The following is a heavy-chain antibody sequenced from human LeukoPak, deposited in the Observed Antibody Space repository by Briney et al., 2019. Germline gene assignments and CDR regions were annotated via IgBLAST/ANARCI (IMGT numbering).Heavy chain of an antibody. CDR1: AFTFSSYG. CDR3: AKDRCRNGIGCYYYYMEV. Sequence: GGSLRLSCAASAFTFSSYGMHWVRQAPGKGLEWVAYIQYDRTNEQYAHSVKGRFRISRDNSNNILYLQMNSLRTEDTAVYYCAKDRCRNGIGCYYYYMEVWGKGTTVTISS. D-gene: IGHD2-8*01. J-gene: IGHJ6*03. CDR2: IQYDRTNE. V-gene: IGHV3-30*02.